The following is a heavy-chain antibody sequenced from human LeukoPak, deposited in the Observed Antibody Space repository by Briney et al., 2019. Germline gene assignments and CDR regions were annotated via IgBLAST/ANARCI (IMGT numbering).Heavy chain of an antibody. J-gene: IGHJ4*02. CDR2: ISSSSSYI. D-gene: IGHD4-23*01. Sequence: GGSLRLSCAASGFTFSSYSMNWVRQAPGKGLEWVSSISSSSSYIYYADSVKGRFTISRDNAKNSLYLQMNSLRAEDTAVYYCAKVPRGGNSTGFDYWGQGTLVTVSS. V-gene: IGHV3-21*01. CDR3: AKVPRGGNSTGFDY. CDR1: GFTFSSYS.